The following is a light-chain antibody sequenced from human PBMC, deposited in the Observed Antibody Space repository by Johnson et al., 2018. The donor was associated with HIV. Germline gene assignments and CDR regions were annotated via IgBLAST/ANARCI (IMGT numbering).Light chain of an antibody. CDR3: GTWDSSLSVYV. J-gene: IGLJ1*01. Sequence: QSVLTQPPSVSAAPGQKVTISCSGSSSNIGNNYVSWYQQLPGTAPKLLIYENNKRPSGIPDRFSGSKSGTSATLGITGLQTGDEVDYYGGTWDSSLSVYVFGIGTKVTVL. CDR2: ENN. CDR1: SSNIGNNY. V-gene: IGLV1-51*01.